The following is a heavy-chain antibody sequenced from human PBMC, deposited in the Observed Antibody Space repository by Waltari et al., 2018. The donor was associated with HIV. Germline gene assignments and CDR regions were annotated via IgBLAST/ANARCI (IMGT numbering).Heavy chain of an antibody. CDR3: VKGAPFDY. CDR1: GVTFSANW. CDR2: INSDGSDT. V-gene: IGHV3-74*03. J-gene: IGHJ4*02. Sequence: EEQLVESGGGLVQPGGSLRLSCAASGVTFSANWMHWVRQVPGKGLVWVSRINSDGSDTLTADSVKGRFTISRDNAKNTLYLQMNSLRPEDTAVYYCVKGAPFDYWGQGALVAVSS.